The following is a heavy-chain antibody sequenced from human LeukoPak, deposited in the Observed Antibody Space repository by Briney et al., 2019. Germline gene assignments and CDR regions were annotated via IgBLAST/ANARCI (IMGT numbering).Heavy chain of an antibody. CDR1: GFTFSSYW. J-gene: IGHJ4*02. D-gene: IGHD3-22*01. Sequence: GGSLRLSCAASGFTFSSYWMSWVRQAPGKGLEWVANIKQDGSEKYYVDSVKGRFTISRDNARNSLYLQMNSLRAEDTAVYYCARGGGYYYFDYWGQGTLVTVSS. CDR3: ARGGGYYYFDY. CDR2: IKQDGSEK. V-gene: IGHV3-7*01.